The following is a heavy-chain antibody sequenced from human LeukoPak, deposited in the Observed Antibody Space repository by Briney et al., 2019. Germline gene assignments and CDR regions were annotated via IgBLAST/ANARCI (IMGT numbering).Heavy chain of an antibody. V-gene: IGHV3-66*01. CDR2: IYSGGGT. CDR1: EFTFSSYS. D-gene: IGHD1-26*01. J-gene: IGHJ4*02. Sequence: PGGSLRLSCAASEFTFSSYSMNWVRQAPGKGLEWVSVIYSGGGTYYADSVKGRFTISRDNSKNTLYLQMNSLRAEDTAVYYCVRDLGGRSGHWGQGTLVTVSS. CDR3: VRDLGGRSGH.